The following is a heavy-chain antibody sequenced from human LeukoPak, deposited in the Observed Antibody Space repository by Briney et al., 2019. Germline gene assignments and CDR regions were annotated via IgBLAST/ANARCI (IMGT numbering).Heavy chain of an antibody. D-gene: IGHD3/OR15-3a*01. V-gene: IGHV3-7*01. CDR3: VRDLDHVRDY. J-gene: IGHJ4*02. CDR2: IRQDGSQK. Sequence: AGGSLRLSCAASGFTFSSYWMSWVRQAPGKGLEWVATIRQDGSQKYYVDSVKGRFTISRDNAKNSLYLQMNSLRAEDTAVYCVRDLDHVRDYWGQGTLVTVSS. CDR1: GFTFSSYW.